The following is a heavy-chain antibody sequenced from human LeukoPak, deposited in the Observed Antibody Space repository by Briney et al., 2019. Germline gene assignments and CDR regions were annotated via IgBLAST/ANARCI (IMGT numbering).Heavy chain of an antibody. D-gene: IGHD6-19*01. CDR2: INSDGSST. Sequence: GGSLRLSCAASGFTFSSYWMHWVRQAPGKGLVWVSRINSDGSSTSYADSVKGRFTISRDNAKNSLCLQMTGLTVADTAVYYCARTVPGYPDDYFDYWGQGTLVTVSS. CDR3: ARTVPGYPDDYFDY. J-gene: IGHJ4*02. CDR1: GFTFSSYW. V-gene: IGHV3-74*01.